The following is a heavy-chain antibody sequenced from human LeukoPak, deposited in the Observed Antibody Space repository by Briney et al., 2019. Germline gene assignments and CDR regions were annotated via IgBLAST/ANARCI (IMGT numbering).Heavy chain of an antibody. Sequence: PGGSLRLSCAASGFTFSKAWMSWVRQAPGKGLEWVGRIKSKTDGGTTDYAAPVKGRFTISRDDSKNTLYLQMNSLKTEDTAVYYCTTGPRWLQLLHNWGQGTLVTVSS. CDR3: TTGPRWLQLLHN. J-gene: IGHJ4*02. CDR1: GFTFSKAW. D-gene: IGHD5-24*01. V-gene: IGHV3-15*01. CDR2: IKSKTDGGTT.